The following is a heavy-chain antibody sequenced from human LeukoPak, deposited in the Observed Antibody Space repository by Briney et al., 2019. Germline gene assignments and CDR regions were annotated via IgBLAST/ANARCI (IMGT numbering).Heavy chain of an antibody. Sequence: ASVKVSCKASGYTFTRYYMHWVRQAPGQGPEWMGWINPNSGGTNYAQKFQGRVTMTRDTSISTAYMELSRLRSDDTAVYYCALAASGSYIDYWGQGTLVTVSS. V-gene: IGHV1-2*02. D-gene: IGHD1-26*01. CDR2: INPNSGGT. J-gene: IGHJ4*02. CDR1: GYTFTRYY. CDR3: ALAASGSYIDY.